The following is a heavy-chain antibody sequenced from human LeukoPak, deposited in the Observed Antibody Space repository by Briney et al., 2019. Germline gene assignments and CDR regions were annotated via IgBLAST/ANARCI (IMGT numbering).Heavy chain of an antibody. CDR2: IYYSGST. V-gene: IGHV4-39*01. J-gene: IGHJ4*02. Sequence: PSETLSLTCSVSGGSISSSSYYWGWIRQPPGTGLEWIGSIYYSGSTYYNPSLKSRVTISVDTSKNQFSLKLSSVTAADTAVYYCARHPIYGGNSGDYWGQGTLVTVSS. CDR3: ARHPIYGGNSGDY. D-gene: IGHD4-23*01. CDR1: GGSISSSSYY.